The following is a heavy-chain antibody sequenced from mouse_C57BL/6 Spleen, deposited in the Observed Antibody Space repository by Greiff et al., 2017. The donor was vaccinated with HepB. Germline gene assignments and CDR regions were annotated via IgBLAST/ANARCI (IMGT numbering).Heavy chain of an antibody. D-gene: IGHD2-14*01. Sequence: VQLKESGPELVKPGASVKISCKASGYAFSSSWMNWVKQRPGKGLEWIGRIYPGDGDTNYNGKFKGKATLTADKSSSTAYMQLSSLTSEDSAVYFCARDEGYHWYFDVWAQGPRSPSPQ. CDR2: IYPGDGDT. V-gene: IGHV1-82*01. CDR3: ARDEGYHWYFDV. CDR1: GYAFSSSW. J-gene: IGHJ1*03.